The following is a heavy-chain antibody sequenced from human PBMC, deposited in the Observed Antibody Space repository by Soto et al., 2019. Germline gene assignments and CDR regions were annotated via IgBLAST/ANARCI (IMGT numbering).Heavy chain of an antibody. CDR1: GYTFTNYA. CDR3: AILGTYYFDNSDNYFDF. D-gene: IGHD3-22*01. CDR2: INAGNGNT. J-gene: IGHJ4*02. Sequence: GASVKVSCKASGYTFTNYAIHWVRQAPGQRPEWMGWINAGNGNTKFSQKFQGRVTITRDTSASTAYMELRGLRSEDTAVYYCAILGTYYFDNSDNYFDFWGQGTLVTVSS. V-gene: IGHV1-3*01.